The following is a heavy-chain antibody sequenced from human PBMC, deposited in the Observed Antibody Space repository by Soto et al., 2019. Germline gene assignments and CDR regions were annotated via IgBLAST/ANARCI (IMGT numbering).Heavy chain of an antibody. Sequence: QTLSLTCAISGDSVSSNSAAWNWIRQSPSRGLEWLGRTYYRSKWYNDYAVSVKSRITINPDTSKNQFSLQLNSVTPEDTAAYYCAREVLYYYGSGSLDPWGQGTLVTVSS. J-gene: IGHJ5*02. CDR2: TYYRSKWYN. CDR3: AREVLYYYGSGSLDP. D-gene: IGHD3-10*01. V-gene: IGHV6-1*01. CDR1: GDSVSSNSAA.